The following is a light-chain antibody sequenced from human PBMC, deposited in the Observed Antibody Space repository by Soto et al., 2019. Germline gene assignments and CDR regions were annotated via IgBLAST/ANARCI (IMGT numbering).Light chain of an antibody. CDR3: LLSYNGPYV. V-gene: IGLV7-46*01. CDR1: TGAVTNGHY. Sequence: AVVTREPSLTVSPGVTVALTCGSSTGAVTNGHYPYWFQQKPGQAPRTLIYDTTNRHSWTPARFSGSLLGGKAALTLSGAQPEDEAEYYCLLSYNGPYVFGTGTKVTVL. CDR2: DTT. J-gene: IGLJ1*01.